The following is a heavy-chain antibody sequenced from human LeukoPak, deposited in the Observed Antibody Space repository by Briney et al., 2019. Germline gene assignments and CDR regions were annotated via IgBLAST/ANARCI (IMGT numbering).Heavy chain of an antibody. CDR2: MVAILGIA. CDR1: GGTFNNYA. CDR3: ARDQGDNSYGYYAIWYAFDV. V-gene: IGHV1-69*04. Sequence: ASAKVSCKASGGTFNNYAISWVRQAPGQGLEWMGRMVAILGIANYAQEFKGRLIITADKATSSAYMELSSLRSEDTAVYYCARDQGDNSYGYYAIWYAFDVWGQGTMVTVSS. D-gene: IGHD5-18*01. J-gene: IGHJ3*01.